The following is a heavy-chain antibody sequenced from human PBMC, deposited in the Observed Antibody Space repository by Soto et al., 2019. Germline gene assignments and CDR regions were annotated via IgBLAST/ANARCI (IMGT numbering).Heavy chain of an antibody. Sequence: QVQLVQSGAEVKKPGSSVKVSCKASGGTFSNYVVNWVRQAPGQGLEWMGRIIPISGAANYAQKFQGRVTITADKSTSTSYVELSSLTSEDTAVYYCARDMTRTVVPYFDFWGQGTLVTVSS. CDR2: IIPISGAA. D-gene: IGHD1-7*01. CDR3: ARDMTRTVVPYFDF. CDR1: GGTFSNYV. V-gene: IGHV1-69*06. J-gene: IGHJ4*02.